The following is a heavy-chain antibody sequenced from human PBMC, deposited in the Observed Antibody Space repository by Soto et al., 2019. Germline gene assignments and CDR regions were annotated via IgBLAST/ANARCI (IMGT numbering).Heavy chain of an antibody. V-gene: IGHV3-48*03. CDR1: GFTFSSYE. CDR3: ARDRGFSNWFDP. Sequence: VGSLRLSCAASGFTFSSYEMNWVRQAPGKGLEWVSYISSSGSTIYYADSVKGRFTISRDNAKNSLYLQMNSLRAEDTAAYYCARDRGFSNWFDPWGQGTLVTVSS. CDR2: ISSSGSTI. D-gene: IGHD3-3*01. J-gene: IGHJ5*02.